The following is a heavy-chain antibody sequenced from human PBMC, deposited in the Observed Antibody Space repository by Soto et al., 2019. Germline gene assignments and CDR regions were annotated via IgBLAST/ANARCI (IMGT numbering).Heavy chain of an antibody. V-gene: IGHV4-59*01. CDR2: IYYSGST. CDR1: GGSISSYY. D-gene: IGHD6-19*01. CDR3: ARDGGGWYPEYFQH. J-gene: IGHJ1*01. Sequence: SETLSLTCTVSGGSISSYYWSWIRQPPGKGLEWIGYIYYSGSTNYNPSLKSRVTISVDTSKNQFSLKLSSVTAADTAVYYCARDGGGWYPEYFQHWGQGTLVTVS.